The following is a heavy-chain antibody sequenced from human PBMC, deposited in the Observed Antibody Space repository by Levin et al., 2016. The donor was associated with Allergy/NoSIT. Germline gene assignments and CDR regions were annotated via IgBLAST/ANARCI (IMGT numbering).Heavy chain of an antibody. CDR2: INSDGSST. D-gene: IGHD6-19*01. J-gene: IGHJ4*02. V-gene: IGHV3-74*01. Sequence: GGSLRLSCAASGFTFSSYWMHWVRQAPGKGLVWVSRINSDGSSTSYADSVKGRFTISRDNAKNTLYLQMNSLRAEDTAVYYCASWGGWLGEIHFDYWGQGTLVTVSS. CDR3: ASWGGWLGEIHFDY. CDR1: GFTFSSYW.